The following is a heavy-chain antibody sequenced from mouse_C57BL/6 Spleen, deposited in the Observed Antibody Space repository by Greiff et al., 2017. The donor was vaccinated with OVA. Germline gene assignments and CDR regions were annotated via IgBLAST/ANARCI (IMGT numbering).Heavy chain of an antibody. CDR3: ARPLYDGYLYYYAMDY. D-gene: IGHD2-3*01. Sequence: QVQLQQSGPGLVQPSQSLSITCTVSGFSLTSYGVHWVRQSPGKGLEWLGVIWSGGSTDYNAAFISRLSISKDNSKSQVFFKMNSLQADDTAIYYCARPLYDGYLYYYAMDYWGQGTSVTVSS. CDR1: GFSLTSYG. CDR2: IWSGGST. J-gene: IGHJ4*01. V-gene: IGHV2-2*01.